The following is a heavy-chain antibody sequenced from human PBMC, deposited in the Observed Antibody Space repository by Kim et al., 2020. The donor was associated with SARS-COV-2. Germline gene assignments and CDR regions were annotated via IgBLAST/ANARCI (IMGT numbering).Heavy chain of an antibody. Sequence: SVKVSCKASGFTFTSSAVQWVRQARGQRLEWIGWIVVGSGNTNYAQKFQERVTITRDMSTSTAYMELSSLRSEDTAVYYCAVPDLGAWGETYYDFWSGFYGMDVWGQGTTVTVSS. J-gene: IGHJ6*02. CDR2: IVVGSGNT. CDR1: GFTFTSSA. D-gene: IGHD3-3*01. CDR3: AVPDLGAWGETYYDFWSGFYGMDV. V-gene: IGHV1-58*01.